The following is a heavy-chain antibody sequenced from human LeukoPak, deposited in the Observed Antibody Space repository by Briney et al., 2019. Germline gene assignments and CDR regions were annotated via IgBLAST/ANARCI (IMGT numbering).Heavy chain of an antibody. CDR2: INQDEI. D-gene: IGHD3-10*01. CDR1: GFTFSSSW. V-gene: IGHV3-7*01. Sequence: GGCLRLSCVASGFTFSSSWMSWVRQGPGKGLEWVASINQDEIHYVYAVRGRFTISRDNAKNPLYLHMNSLTADDTAVYYCVRSHHPGGRFDPWGPGTLVTVSS. CDR3: VRSHHPGGRFDP. J-gene: IGHJ5*02.